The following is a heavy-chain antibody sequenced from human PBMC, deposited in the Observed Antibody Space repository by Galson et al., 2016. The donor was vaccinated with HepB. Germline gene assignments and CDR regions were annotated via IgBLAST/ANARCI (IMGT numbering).Heavy chain of an antibody. Sequence: SLRLSCAASGFTLSTYAMDWVRQTPEKGLEWISYISNSADTVYYTDSVKGRFTNSRVNAKNSLYLQKNSLRDEDTAVYYCTRESFYDGIDFWGLGTLVTVSS. V-gene: IGHV3-48*03. CDR1: GFTLSTYA. J-gene: IGHJ4*02. D-gene: IGHD3-22*01. CDR2: ISNSADTV. CDR3: TRESFYDGIDF.